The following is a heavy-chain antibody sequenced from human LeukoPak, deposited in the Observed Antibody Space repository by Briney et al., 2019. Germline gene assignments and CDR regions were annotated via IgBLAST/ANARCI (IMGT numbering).Heavy chain of an antibody. V-gene: IGHV3-21*04. CDR2: ISSSGSTI. J-gene: IGHJ6*02. Sequence: GGSLRLSCAASGFTFSSYAMSWVRQAPGKGLEWVSAISSSGSTIYYADSVKGRFTISRDNAKNSLYLQMNSLRAEDTAVYYCARDGCSGGSCYRRGGYYYGMDVWGQGTTVTVSS. D-gene: IGHD2-15*01. CDR3: ARDGCSGGSCYRRGGYYYGMDV. CDR1: GFTFSSYA.